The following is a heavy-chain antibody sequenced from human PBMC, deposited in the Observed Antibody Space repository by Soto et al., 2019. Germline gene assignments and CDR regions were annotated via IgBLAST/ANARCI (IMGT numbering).Heavy chain of an antibody. D-gene: IGHD5-12*01. Sequence: QVQLVESGGGVVQPGRSLRLSCAASGFTFSSYGMHWVRQAPGKGLEWVAVIWYDGSNKYYADSVKGRFTISRDNSKKTLYLQMNSLRAEDTAVYYCGREGFRVGGGYSYYYYYMDVWGKGTTVTVSS. V-gene: IGHV3-33*01. CDR2: IWYDGSNK. CDR3: GREGFRVGGGYSYYYYYMDV. CDR1: GFTFSSYG. J-gene: IGHJ6*03.